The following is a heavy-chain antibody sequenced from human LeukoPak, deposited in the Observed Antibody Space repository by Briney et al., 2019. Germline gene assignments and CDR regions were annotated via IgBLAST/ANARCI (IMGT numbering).Heavy chain of an antibody. D-gene: IGHD6-19*01. CDR3: ASLGVPGIAVAGGYYYGMDV. V-gene: IGHV3-21*01. CDR2: ISSSSSYI. Sequence: GGSLRLSCAAYGFTFSSYTMNWVRQAPGKGLEWVSSISSSSSYIYYADSVKGRFTISRDNAKNSLYLQMNSLRAEDTAVYYCASLGVPGIAVAGGYYYGMDVWGQGTTVTVSS. CDR1: GFTFSSYT. J-gene: IGHJ6*02.